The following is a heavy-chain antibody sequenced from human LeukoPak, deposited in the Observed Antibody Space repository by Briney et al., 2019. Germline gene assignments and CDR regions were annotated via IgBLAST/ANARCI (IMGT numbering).Heavy chain of an antibody. D-gene: IGHD2-15*01. CDR1: GFTFSSYA. CDR3: AKNGGSQCYSHLDS. J-gene: IGHJ4*02. Sequence: PGGSVRLSCAASGFTFSSYAMSWVRQAPGKGLEWVSGTSGSGGSTYYAGSVKGRFTISRDNSKNTLYLQMNSLRVEDTAVYYCAKNGGSQCYSHLDSWGQGTLVTVSS. CDR2: TSGSGGST. V-gene: IGHV3-23*01.